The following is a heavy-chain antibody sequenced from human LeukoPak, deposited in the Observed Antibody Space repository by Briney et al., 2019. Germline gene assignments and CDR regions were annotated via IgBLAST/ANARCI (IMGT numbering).Heavy chain of an antibody. V-gene: IGHV3-30*02. CDR1: GFTFSSYG. J-gene: IGHJ4*02. CDR3: ATSTLILRLIFDY. CDR2: IRYDGSHK. Sequence: AGGSLRLSCAASGFTFSSYGMHWVRQAPGKGLEWVAFIRYDGSHKYYADSVKGRFIISRDNSKNTLYLQMNSLRAEDTAVYYCATSTLILRLIFDYWGQGTLVTVSS. D-gene: IGHD4-17*01.